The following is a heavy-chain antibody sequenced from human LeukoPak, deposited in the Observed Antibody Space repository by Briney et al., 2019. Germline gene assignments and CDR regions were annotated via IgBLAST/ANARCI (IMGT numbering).Heavy chain of an antibody. J-gene: IGHJ6*03. V-gene: IGHV4-59*12. Sequence: PSETLSLTCTVSGGSISSYYWSWIRQPPGKGLEWIGYIYYSGSTYYNPSLKSRVTISVDTSKNQFSLKLSSVTAADTAVYYCARVNYDILAGPLYYYYYYMDVWGKGATVTVSS. D-gene: IGHD3-9*01. CDR3: ARVNYDILAGPLYYYYYYMDV. CDR1: GGSISSYY. CDR2: IYYSGST.